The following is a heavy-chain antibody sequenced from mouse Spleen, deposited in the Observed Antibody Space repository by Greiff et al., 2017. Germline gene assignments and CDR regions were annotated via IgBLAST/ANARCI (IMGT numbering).Heavy chain of an antibody. CDR2: INPGSGGT. D-gene: IGHD1-1*02. Sequence: VQLQQSGAELVRPGTSVKVSCKASGYAFTNYLIEWVKQRPGQGLEWIGVINPGSGGTNYNEKFKGKATLTADKSSSTAYMQLSSLTSEDSAVYFCARGGDEDAMDYWGQGTSVTVSS. J-gene: IGHJ4*01. V-gene: IGHV1-54*01. CDR3: ARGGDEDAMDY. CDR1: GYAFTNYL.